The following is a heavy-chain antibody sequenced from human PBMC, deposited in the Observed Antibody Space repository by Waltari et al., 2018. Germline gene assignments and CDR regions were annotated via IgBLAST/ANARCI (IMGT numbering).Heavy chain of an antibody. V-gene: IGHV1-2*02. D-gene: IGHD3-16*01. CDR2: INPNTGGT. Sequence: QVHLVQSGAEVRKPGASVKVSCKGSGYTFSGYYIQWLRQDPGKGLEWRGWINPNTGGTKLAQKFQGSVTMTRDTSINTVYMELSSLGSDDTAIYYCARDLYDSRVPGDYFDYWGQGTLVTVSS. J-gene: IGHJ4*02. CDR1: GYTFSGYY. CDR3: ARDLYDSRVPGDYFDY.